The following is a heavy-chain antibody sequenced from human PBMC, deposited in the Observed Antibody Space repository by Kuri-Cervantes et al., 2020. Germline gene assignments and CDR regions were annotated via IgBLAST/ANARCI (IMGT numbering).Heavy chain of an antibody. Sequence: SVKVSCKVSGYTLTELSMHWVRQAPGKGLEWMGGFDPEDGETIYAQEFQGRVTMTEDTSTDTAYMELSSLRSEDTAVYYCATASWFGDSDAFDIWGQGTMVTVSS. J-gene: IGHJ3*02. CDR3: ATASWFGDSDAFDI. CDR2: FDPEDGET. D-gene: IGHD3-10*01. V-gene: IGHV1-24*01. CDR1: GYTLTELS.